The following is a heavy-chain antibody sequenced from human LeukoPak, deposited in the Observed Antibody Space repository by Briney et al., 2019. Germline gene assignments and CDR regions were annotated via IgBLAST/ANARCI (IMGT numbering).Heavy chain of an antibody. CDR3: ARAGWIITSGIDY. CDR1: GYSISRGYY. D-gene: IGHD3-10*01. V-gene: IGHV4-38-2*01. J-gene: IGHJ4*02. CDR2: IYHTGST. Sequence: PSETLSLTCGVSGYSISRGYYWAWIRQPPGKGLEWIGTIYHTGSTYYTPSLGSRVTISVDTSKNGFSLNLNSVTAADTAVYYCARAGWIITSGIDYWGQGALVTVSS.